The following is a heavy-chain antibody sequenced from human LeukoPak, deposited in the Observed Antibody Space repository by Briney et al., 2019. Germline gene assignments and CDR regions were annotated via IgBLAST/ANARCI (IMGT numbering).Heavy chain of an antibody. CDR1: GFTFSSYG. V-gene: IGHV3-30*03. D-gene: IGHD3-22*01. CDR2: ISYDGSNK. J-gene: IGHJ4*02. Sequence: PGRSLRLSCAASGFTFSSYGMHWVRQAPGKGLEWVAVISYDGSNKYYADSVKGRFTISRDNSKNTLYLQMNSLRAEDTAVYYCAGPTSSGYVCFEYWGQGTLATVSS. CDR3: AGPTSSGYVCFEY.